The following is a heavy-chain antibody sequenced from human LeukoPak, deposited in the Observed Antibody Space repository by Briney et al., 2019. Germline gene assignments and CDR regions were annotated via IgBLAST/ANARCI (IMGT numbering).Heavy chain of an antibody. D-gene: IGHD2-21*01. Sequence: GGSLRLSCAASGFTFSSYNMIWVRQAPGKGLEWVSYISGGSGAIYYTDSVRGRFTISRDNARNSLALQMNSLRVEDTAVYYCARVTYSRGDYWGQGTLVTVSS. CDR2: ISGGSGAI. CDR1: GFTFSSYN. V-gene: IGHV3-48*01. J-gene: IGHJ4*02. CDR3: ARVTYSRGDY.